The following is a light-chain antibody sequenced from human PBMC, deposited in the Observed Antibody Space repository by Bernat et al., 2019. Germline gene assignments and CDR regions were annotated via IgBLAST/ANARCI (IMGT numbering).Light chain of an antibody. CDR1: QSVSSSY. V-gene: IGKV3-20*01. CDR2: GAS. J-gene: IGKJ1*01. CDR3: QQYGSSPQT. Sequence: EIVLTQSPGTLSLSPGERATLSCRASQSVSSSYLAWYQQKPGQAPRPLIYGASSRATGIPDRFSGSGSGTDFTLTISRLEPEDVAVYYCQQYGSSPQTFGQGTKVEIK.